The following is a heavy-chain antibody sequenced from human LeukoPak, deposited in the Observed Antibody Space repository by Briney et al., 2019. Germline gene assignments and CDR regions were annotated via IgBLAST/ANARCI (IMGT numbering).Heavy chain of an antibody. CDR1: GGSISSYY. Sequence: SETLSLTCTVSGGSISSYYWSWIRQPPGKGLEWIGYIYYSGSTNYNPSLKSRVTISVDTSKNQFSLKLSSVTAADTAVYYCAKDPPLYDSSGYYIYWGQGTLVTVSS. CDR3: AKDPPLYDSSGYYIY. D-gene: IGHD3-22*01. V-gene: IGHV4-59*01. J-gene: IGHJ4*02. CDR2: IYYSGST.